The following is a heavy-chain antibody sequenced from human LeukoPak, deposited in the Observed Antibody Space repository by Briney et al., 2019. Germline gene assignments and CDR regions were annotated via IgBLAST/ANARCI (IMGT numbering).Heavy chain of an antibody. CDR3: ARGKLRFPFMDV. D-gene: IGHD3-3*01. J-gene: IGHJ6*03. CDR1: GGSFSGYY. CDR2: INHSGST. V-gene: IGHV4-34*01. Sequence: SETLSLTCAVYGGSFSGYYWSWIRQPPGKGLEWIGEINHSGSTNYNPSLKSRVTISVDTSKNQFSLKLSSGTAADTAVYYCARGKLRFPFMDVWGKGTTVTVSS.